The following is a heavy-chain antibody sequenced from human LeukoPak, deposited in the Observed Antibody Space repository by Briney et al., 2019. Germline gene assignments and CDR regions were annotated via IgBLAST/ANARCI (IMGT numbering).Heavy chain of an antibody. J-gene: IGHJ4*02. V-gene: IGHV4-34*01. CDR2: INHNART. Sequence: SETLSLTSAVYGGSLSGYYWSWIRQPPGPGLEWIGEINHNARTNNNPSLKSRVTISVDTSKNQFSLKLSSVTAADTAVYYCARLPWDYWGQGTLVTVSS. CDR1: GGSLSGYY. CDR3: ARLPWDY.